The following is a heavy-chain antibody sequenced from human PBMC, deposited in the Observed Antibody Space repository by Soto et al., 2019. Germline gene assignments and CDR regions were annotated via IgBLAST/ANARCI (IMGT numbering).Heavy chain of an antibody. V-gene: IGHV3-7*01. J-gene: IGHJ4*02. Sequence: GGSLRLSCAASGFTFRTYLMSWVRQAPGKGLDWVANINQDGSVEYYADSVQGRFTISRDNSKNTLYLQMNSLRAEDTAVYYCAKDRTYYDSSGYPDYWGQGTLVTVSS. CDR1: GFTFRTYL. CDR2: INQDGSVE. D-gene: IGHD3-22*01. CDR3: AKDRTYYDSSGYPDY.